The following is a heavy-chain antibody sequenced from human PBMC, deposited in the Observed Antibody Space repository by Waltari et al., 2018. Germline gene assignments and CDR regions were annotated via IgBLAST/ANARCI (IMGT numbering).Heavy chain of an antibody. Sequence: EVQLMESGGGLVQPGGSLRLSCSASGFTFSNYWMSWVRQAPGKGLEWVASIKGDESETQYGDSVKGRFTISRDNAKKLLSLQMNSLRAEDTAVYYCARQLSDWGFDYWGQGTLVTVSS. CDR1: GFTFSNYW. V-gene: IGHV3-7*04. D-gene: IGHD2-21*02. CDR2: IKGDESET. CDR3: ARQLSDWGFDY. J-gene: IGHJ4*02.